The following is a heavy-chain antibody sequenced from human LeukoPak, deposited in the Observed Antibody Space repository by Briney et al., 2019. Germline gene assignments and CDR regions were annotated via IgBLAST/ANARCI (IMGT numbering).Heavy chain of an antibody. CDR3: ARESYSSSWSPGGYFDY. CDR1: GFTFSSYG. Sequence: GGSLRLSCAASGFTFSSYGMHWVRQAPGKGLEWVAVISYDGSNKYYADSVKGRFTISRDNSKNTLYLQMNSLRAEDTAVYYCARESYSSSWSPGGYFDYWGQGTLVTVSS. D-gene: IGHD6-13*01. CDR2: ISYDGSNK. J-gene: IGHJ4*02. V-gene: IGHV3-30*03.